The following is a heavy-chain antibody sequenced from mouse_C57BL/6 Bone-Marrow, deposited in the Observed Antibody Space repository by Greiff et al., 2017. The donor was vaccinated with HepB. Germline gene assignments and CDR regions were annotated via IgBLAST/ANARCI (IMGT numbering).Heavy chain of an antibody. D-gene: IGHD1-1*01. CDR2: ISGGGGNT. CDR3: ARRDYGSSSYAMDY. J-gene: IGHJ4*01. V-gene: IGHV5-9*01. CDR1: GFTFSSYT. Sequence: EVKVVESGGGLVKPGGSLKLSCAASGFTFSSYTMSWVRQTPEKRLEWVATISGGGGNTYYPDSVKGRFTISRDNAKNTLYLQMSSLRSEDTALYYCARRDYGSSSYAMDYWGQGTAVTVSS.